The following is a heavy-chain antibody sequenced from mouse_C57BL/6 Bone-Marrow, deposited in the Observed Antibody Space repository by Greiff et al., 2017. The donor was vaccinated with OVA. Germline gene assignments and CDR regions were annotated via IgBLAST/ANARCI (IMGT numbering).Heavy chain of an antibody. J-gene: IGHJ3*01. D-gene: IGHD1-1*01. CDR1: GYTFTSYW. CDR2: IDPSDSYT. V-gene: IGHV1-50*01. CDR3: ARRGYGSSAAWFAY. Sequence: QVQLQQPGAELVKPGASVKLSCKASGYTFTSYWMQWVKQRPGQGLEWIGEIDPSDSYTNYNQKFKGKATSTVDTSSSTAYMQLSSLTSEDSAVYYCARRGYGSSAAWFAYWGQGTLVTVSA.